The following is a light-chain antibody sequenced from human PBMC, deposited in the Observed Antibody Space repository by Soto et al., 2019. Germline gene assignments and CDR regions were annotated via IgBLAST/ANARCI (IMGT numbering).Light chain of an antibody. CDR1: QSVSSN. V-gene: IGKV3D-15*01. CDR2: GAF. J-gene: IGKJ1*01. CDR3: QQYGSSPR. Sequence: EIVMTQSPATLSVSPGERATLSCRASQSVSSNLAWYQQKPGQPPRLLIYGAFNRAAGIPARFSGSGSGTDFTLTISSLEPEDCAVYYCQQYGSSPRFGQGTKVDIK.